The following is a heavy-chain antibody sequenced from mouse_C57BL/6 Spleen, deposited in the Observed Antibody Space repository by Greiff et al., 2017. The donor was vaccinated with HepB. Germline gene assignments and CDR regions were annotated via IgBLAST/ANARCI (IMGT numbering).Heavy chain of an antibody. CDR3: ARSALTEKGFAY. D-gene: IGHD4-1*01. J-gene: IGHJ3*01. CDR2: IYPGDGDT. Sequence: VHLVDSGAELVKPGASVKISCKSSCYAFSSYWMNWVKQSPGKGLEWIGQIYPGDGDTNYNGKFKGKATLTADKSSSTAYMQLSSLTSEDSAVYCCARSALTEKGFAYWGQGTLVTVSA. V-gene: IGHV1-80*01. CDR1: CYAFSSYW.